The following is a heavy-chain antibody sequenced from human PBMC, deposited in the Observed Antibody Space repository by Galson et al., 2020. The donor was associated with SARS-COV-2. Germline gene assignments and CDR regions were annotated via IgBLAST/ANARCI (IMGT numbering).Heavy chain of an antibody. CDR3: ARETATYFDY. D-gene: IGHD2-21*02. Sequence: GESLKISCEVSGFRLNDYYVSWIRQAPGKGLEWLSFISSSGTTIFYADSVKGRFTISRDYAKKLVFLQMDSLRAEDTAVYYCARETATYFDYWGQGTLVTVSS. CDR1: GFRLNDYY. CDR2: ISSSGTTI. J-gene: IGHJ4*02. V-gene: IGHV3-11*01.